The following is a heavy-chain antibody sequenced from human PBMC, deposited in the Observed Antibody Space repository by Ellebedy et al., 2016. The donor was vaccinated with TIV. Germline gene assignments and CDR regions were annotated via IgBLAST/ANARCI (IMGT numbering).Heavy chain of an antibody. J-gene: IGHJ6*02. D-gene: IGHD2-2*01. Sequence: SETLSLXXTVSGGSISSSSYYWGWIRQPPGKGLEWIGSIYYSGSTYYNPSLKSRVTISVDTSKNQFSLKLSSVTAADTAVYYCARDLGICSSTSCYRNYYYYGMDVWGQGTTVTVSS. CDR2: IYYSGST. V-gene: IGHV4-39*07. CDR1: GGSISSSSYY. CDR3: ARDLGICSSTSCYRNYYYYGMDV.